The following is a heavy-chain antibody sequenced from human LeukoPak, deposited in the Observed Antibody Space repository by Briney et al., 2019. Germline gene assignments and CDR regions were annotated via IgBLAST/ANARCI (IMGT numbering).Heavy chain of an antibody. Sequence: PGGSLRLSCAASGFSFSSYEMNWVRQAPGKGLEWVANIKQDGSEKYYVDSVKGRFTISRDNAKNSLYLEVNSLRAEDTAVYYCARGSSSWYSDYMDVWGKGTTVTVSS. CDR2: IKQDGSEK. V-gene: IGHV3-7*04. CDR3: ARGSSSWYSDYMDV. D-gene: IGHD6-13*01. J-gene: IGHJ6*03. CDR1: GFSFSSYE.